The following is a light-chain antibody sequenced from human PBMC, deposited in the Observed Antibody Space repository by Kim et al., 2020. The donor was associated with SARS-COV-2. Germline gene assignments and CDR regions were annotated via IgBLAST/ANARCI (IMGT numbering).Light chain of an antibody. Sequence: DIVLTQSPDSLAVPLGERATINCKSSQSFFYSSSNKNYLGWYQQKAGQPPKLLIYWASTRESGVPDRFSGSGSGSDFTLTISSLQAEDVAVYFCQQYFGTRWTFGQGTKLEI. CDR1: QSFFYSSSNKNY. J-gene: IGKJ1*01. CDR3: QQYFGTRWT. CDR2: WAS. V-gene: IGKV4-1*01.